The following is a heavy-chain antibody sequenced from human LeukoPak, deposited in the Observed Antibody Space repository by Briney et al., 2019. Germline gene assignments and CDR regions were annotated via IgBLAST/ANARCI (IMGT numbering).Heavy chain of an antibody. D-gene: IGHD3-3*01. J-gene: IGHJ4*02. CDR1: GGSISSSSYY. CDR3: ARYDFNKFFDY. V-gene: IGHV4-61*05. CDR2: IYYSGST. Sequence: ASETLSLTCTVSGGSISSSSYYWGWLRQPPGKGLEWIGYIYYSGSTNYNPSLKSRVTMSVDTSKNQFSLKLSSVTAADTAVYYCARYDFNKFFDYWGQGTLVTVSS.